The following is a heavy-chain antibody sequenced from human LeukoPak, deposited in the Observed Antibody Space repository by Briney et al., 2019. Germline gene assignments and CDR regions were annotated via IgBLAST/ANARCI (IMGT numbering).Heavy chain of an antibody. D-gene: IGHD3-3*01. CDR3: AGGDFWSGYYGY. V-gene: IGHV3-21*01. CDR2: ISSSSSYI. Sequence: PGGSLRLSCAASGFTFSRYDLSWVRQAPGKGLEWVSSISSSSSYIYYADSVKGRFTISRDNAKNSLYLQMNSLRAEDTAVYYCAGGDFWSGYYGYWGQGTLVTVSS. CDR1: GFTFSRYD. J-gene: IGHJ4*02.